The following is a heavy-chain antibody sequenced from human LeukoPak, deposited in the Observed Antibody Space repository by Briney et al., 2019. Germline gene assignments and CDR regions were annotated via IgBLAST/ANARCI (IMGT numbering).Heavy chain of an antibody. D-gene: IGHD6-6*01. CDR1: GFTFSSYG. CDR3: AKDPVSSSSYLDY. Sequence: PGRSLRLSCAASGFTFSSYGMHWVRQAPGKGLEWVAVIWYDGSNKYYADSVKGRFTISRDNSKNTLYLQMNSLRAEDTAVYYCAKDPVSSSSYLDYWGQGTLVTVSS. J-gene: IGHJ4*02. CDR2: IWYDGSNK. V-gene: IGHV3-33*06.